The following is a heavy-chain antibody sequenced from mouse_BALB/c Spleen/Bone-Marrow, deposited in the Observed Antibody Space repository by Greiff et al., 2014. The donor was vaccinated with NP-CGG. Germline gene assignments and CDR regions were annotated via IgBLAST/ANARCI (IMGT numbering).Heavy chain of an antibody. Sequence: EVKLVESGGGFVKPGGSLKLSCAASGFTFSDFYMFWFRQTPEKRLEWVATISNGGTYTNYPDSVKGRFTITRDNAKNNLHLQMSSLKSEDTAMYYCARSGERYGAMDYWGQGTSVTVTS. V-gene: IGHV5-4*02. D-gene: IGHD1-1*02. CDR3: ARSGERYGAMDY. CDR2: ISNGGTYT. CDR1: GFTFSDFY. J-gene: IGHJ4*01.